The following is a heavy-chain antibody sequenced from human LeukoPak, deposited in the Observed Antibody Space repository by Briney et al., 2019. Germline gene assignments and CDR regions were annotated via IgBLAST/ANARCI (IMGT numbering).Heavy chain of an antibody. D-gene: IGHD3-10*01. CDR3: ASTPGKLWFGELSR. Sequence: SVKVSCKASGGTFSNYAFNWVRQAPGQGLEWMGGIIPIFGSANYAQKFQGRVTITADESTSTAYMELSSLRSEDTAVYYCASTPGKLWFGELSRWGQGTLVTVSS. V-gene: IGHV1-69*13. CDR2: IIPIFGSA. J-gene: IGHJ4*02. CDR1: GGTFSNYA.